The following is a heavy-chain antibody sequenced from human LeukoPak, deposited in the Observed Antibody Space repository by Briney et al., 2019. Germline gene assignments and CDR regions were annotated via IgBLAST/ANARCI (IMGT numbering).Heavy chain of an antibody. CDR2: IYYSGST. J-gene: IGHJ3*02. D-gene: IGHD1-26*01. V-gene: IGHV4-31*03. CDR3: ARVMIVGATQDAFDI. Sequence: SETLSLTCTVSGGSISSGGYPWSWIRQHPGKGLEWIGYIYYSGSTYYNPSLKSRVTISVDTSKNQFSLKLSSVTAADTAVYYCARVMIVGATQDAFDIWGQGTMVTASS. CDR1: GGSISSGGYP.